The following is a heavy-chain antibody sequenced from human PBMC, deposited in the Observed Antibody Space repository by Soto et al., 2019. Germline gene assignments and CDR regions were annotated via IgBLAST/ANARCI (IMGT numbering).Heavy chain of an antibody. CDR2: IWYDGCKK. CDR1: GFTFSSYG. V-gene: IGHV3-33*01. Sequence: QVQLVESGGGVVQPGRSLRLSCAASGFTFSSYGMHWVRQAPGKGLEWVAVIWYDGCKKYYAHSVKGRFTISRDNSKNTLELHMNSPRAEDTAVYYCASDSIAADGTPYYYYYSCMDVWGQGTTVTVSS. J-gene: IGHJ6*02. D-gene: IGHD6-13*01. CDR3: ASDSIAADGTPYYYYYSCMDV.